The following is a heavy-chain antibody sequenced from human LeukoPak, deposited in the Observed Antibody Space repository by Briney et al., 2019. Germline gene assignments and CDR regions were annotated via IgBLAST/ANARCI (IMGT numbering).Heavy chain of an antibody. CDR1: GGSISSGDDY. CDR2: INYSGST. J-gene: IGHJ4*02. CDR3: ARVTGYYDSRAYYIGAFDY. D-gene: IGHD3-22*01. V-gene: IGHV4-30-4*01. Sequence: PSETLSLTCTVSGGSISSGDDYWSWIRQPPGKGLEWIGYINYSGSTYYNPSLKSRLTISVDTSKNQFSLRLSSVTTADTAVYYCARVTGYYDSRAYYIGAFDYWGQGTLVTVSS.